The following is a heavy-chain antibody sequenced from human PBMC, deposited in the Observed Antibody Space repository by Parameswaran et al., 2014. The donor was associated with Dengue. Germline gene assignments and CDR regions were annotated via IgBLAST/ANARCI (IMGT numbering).Heavy chain of an antibody. D-gene: IGHD5-18*01. J-gene: IGHJ6*02. CDR3: ARGGTAMHGLVYYDGMDV. CDR2: INHSGST. V-gene: IGHV4-34*01. Sequence: RWIRQPPGKGLEWIGEINHSGSTNYNPSLKSRVTISVDTSKNQFSLKLSSVTAADTAVYYCARGGTAMHGLVYYDGMDVWGQGTTVTVSS.